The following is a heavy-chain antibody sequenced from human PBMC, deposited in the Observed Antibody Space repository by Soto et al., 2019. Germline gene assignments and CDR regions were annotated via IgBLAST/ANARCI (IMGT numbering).Heavy chain of an antibody. D-gene: IGHD3-22*01. CDR3: AKDMSYYDSSGMFDY. J-gene: IGHJ4*02. CDR2: ISWDGGST. V-gene: IGHV3-43*01. CDR1: GFTFDDYT. Sequence: EVQLVESGGVVVQPGGSLRLSCAASGFTFDDYTMHWVRQAPGKGLEWVSLISWDGGSTYYADSVKGRFTISRDNSKNSLYLQMNSLRTEDTALYYCAKDMSYYDSSGMFDYWGQGTLVTVSS.